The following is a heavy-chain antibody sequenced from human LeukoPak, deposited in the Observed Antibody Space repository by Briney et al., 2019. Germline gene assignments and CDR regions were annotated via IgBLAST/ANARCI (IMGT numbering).Heavy chain of an antibody. CDR3: AKDQDYYGSGSLDH. CDR1: GFRLSSYD. D-gene: IGHD3-10*01. CDR2: ISYDGSNK. Sequence: AGSLRLSCAASGFRLSSYDMHWVRQAPGRGLEWVAVISYDGSNKYYADSVKGRFTISRDNSKNTLYLQMNSLRAEDTAVYYCAKDQDYYGSGSLDHWGQGTLVTVSS. V-gene: IGHV3-30*18. J-gene: IGHJ4*02.